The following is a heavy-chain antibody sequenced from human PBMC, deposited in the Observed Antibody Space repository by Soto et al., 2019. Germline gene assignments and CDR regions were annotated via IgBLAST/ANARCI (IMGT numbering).Heavy chain of an antibody. D-gene: IGHD3-22*01. CDR1: GGSISPYY. V-gene: IGHV4-59*08. Sequence: PSETLSLTCTVSGGSISPYYWSWIRQPPGKGLEWIGYIYYTGTTNYYPSLKSRVTVSVDTSKNQFSLKLSSVTAADTAVYYCARLGGYYQALDSWGPGTLVTVSS. CDR2: IYYTGTT. J-gene: IGHJ4*02. CDR3: ARLGGYYQALDS.